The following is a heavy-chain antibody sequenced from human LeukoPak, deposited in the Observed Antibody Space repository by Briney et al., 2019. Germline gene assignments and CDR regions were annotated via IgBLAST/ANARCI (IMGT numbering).Heavy chain of an antibody. D-gene: IGHD3-10*01. CDR2: IRSKAYGGTT. CDR1: GFTFSSYS. Sequence: GGSLRLSCAASGFTFSSYSMNWVRQAPGKGLEWVGFIRSKAYGGTTEYAASVKGRFTISRDDSKSIAYLQMNSLKTEDTAVYYCASYPGSGSYFASVDVWGQGTTVTVSS. V-gene: IGHV3-49*04. J-gene: IGHJ6*02. CDR3: ASYPGSGSYFASVDV.